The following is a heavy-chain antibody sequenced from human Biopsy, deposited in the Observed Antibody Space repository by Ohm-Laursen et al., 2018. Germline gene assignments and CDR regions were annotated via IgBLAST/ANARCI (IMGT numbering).Heavy chain of an antibody. CDR2: ISWNSGYI. V-gene: IGHV3-9*01. D-gene: IGHD3-10*01. J-gene: IGHJ6*02. CDR3: AKGGSSYGFGSFDIFHKYATDV. CDR1: GFTFDDSA. Sequence: SLRLSCAASGFTFDDSAMHWVRQAPGKGLEWVSGISWNSGYIGYADSVKGRFTVSRDNAKKSLYLQMNTLTAADTAVYFCAKGGSSYGFGSFDIFHKYATDVRGQGTTVTVSS.